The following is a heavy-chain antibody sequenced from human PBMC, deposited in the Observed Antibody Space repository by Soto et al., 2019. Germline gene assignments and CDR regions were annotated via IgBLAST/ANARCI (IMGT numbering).Heavy chain of an antibody. CDR3: ARVTFTPNWFDS. D-gene: IGHD3-16*01. J-gene: IGHJ5*01. CDR2: IYYSGST. V-gene: IGHV4-31*03. Sequence: TSETLSLTCTVSGGSISSGGYYWSWIRQHPGKGLEWIGYIYYSGSTYYNPSLKSRVTMSVDTSKNQFSLKLSSVTAADTAVYFCARVTFTPNWFDSWGQGILVTVSS. CDR1: GGSISSGGYY.